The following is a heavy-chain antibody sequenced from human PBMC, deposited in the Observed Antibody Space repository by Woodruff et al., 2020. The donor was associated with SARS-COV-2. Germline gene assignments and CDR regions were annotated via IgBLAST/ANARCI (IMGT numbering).Heavy chain of an antibody. Sequence: YSTSLKTRLTISKDTSKNQVVLTMTNMDPVDTATYYCARIGYSYGYLYFDLWGRGTLVTVSS. J-gene: IGHJ2*01. D-gene: IGHD5-18*01. CDR3: ARIGYSYGYLYFDL. V-gene: IGHV2-70*01.